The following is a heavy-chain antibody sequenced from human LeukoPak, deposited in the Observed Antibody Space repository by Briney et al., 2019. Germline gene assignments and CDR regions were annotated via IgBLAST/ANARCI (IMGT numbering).Heavy chain of an antibody. CDR1: GGSISSGAYY. J-gene: IGHJ4*02. CDR2: IYYSGST. D-gene: IGHD3-22*01. CDR3: ARGGSSGYPGRY. Sequence: SETLSLNCTVSGGSISSGAYYWSWIRQHPGKGLEWIGYIYYSGSTYYNPSLKSRVTISVDTSKNQFSLKLSSVTAADTAVYYCARGGSSGYPGRYWGQGTLVTVSS. V-gene: IGHV4-31*03.